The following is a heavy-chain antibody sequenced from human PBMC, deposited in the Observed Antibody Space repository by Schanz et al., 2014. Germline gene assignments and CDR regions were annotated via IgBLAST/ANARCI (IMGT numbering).Heavy chain of an antibody. V-gene: IGHV1-69*04. CDR1: GYTFTDYG. Sequence: QVDLIQTGAEVGKPGASVKVSCKASGYTFTDYGLSWIRQAPGQGLEWMGRIIPVLAIADYAQKCQGRVTITADKSTSTASMELSSLRSEDTAVYYCARAKRFGDMDVWGQGTTVTVSS. CDR3: ARAKRFGDMDV. D-gene: IGHD3-10*01. CDR2: IIPVLAIA. J-gene: IGHJ6*02.